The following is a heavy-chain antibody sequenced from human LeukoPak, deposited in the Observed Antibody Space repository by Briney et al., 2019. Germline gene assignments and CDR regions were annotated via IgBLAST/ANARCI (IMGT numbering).Heavy chain of an antibody. CDR1: GFTLCNYA. V-gene: IGHV3-23*01. CDR2: ISGSGGLT. Sequence: GGSLRLSCSDSGFTLCNYAMSWVRQAPGKGLEWGSSISGSGGLTYYADSVRGRFTISRDNSKNTLYLQMNSLRAEDTAVYYCAKDPKPYDSVWGNYRYSPFDYWGQGTLVTVSS. D-gene: IGHD3-16*02. CDR3: AKDPKPYDSVWGNYRYSPFDY. J-gene: IGHJ4*02.